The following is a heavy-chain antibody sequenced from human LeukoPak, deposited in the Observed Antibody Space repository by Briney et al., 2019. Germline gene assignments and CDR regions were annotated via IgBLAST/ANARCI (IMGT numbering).Heavy chain of an antibody. CDR1: GDSISIYY. CDR2: FFYTGST. CDR3: ARRPYHYHGLDV. Sequence: PSETLSLTCSVSGDSISIYYWNWIRQSPGKGLEWIGYFFYTGSTNYNPPLKSRVHMSEDTSKNQVSLTLRSVTAADTAVYYCARRPYHYHGLDVWGPGTTVIVSS. V-gene: IGHV4-59*08. J-gene: IGHJ6*02.